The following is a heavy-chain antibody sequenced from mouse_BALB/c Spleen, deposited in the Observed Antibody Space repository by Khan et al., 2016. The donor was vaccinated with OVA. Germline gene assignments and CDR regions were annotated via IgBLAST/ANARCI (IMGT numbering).Heavy chain of an antibody. CDR2: ISYSGST. D-gene: IGHD1-2*01. J-gene: IGHJ2*01. CDR1: GYSITSGYG. Sequence: EVKLEGSGPGLVKPSQSLSLTCTVTGYSITSGYGWNWIRQFPGNKLEWMGYISYSGSTNYNPSLKSRISITRDTSKIHFFLQLNSVTTEDTATYYCARTARIKYWGQGTTLTVSS. CDR3: ARTARIKY. V-gene: IGHV3-2*02.